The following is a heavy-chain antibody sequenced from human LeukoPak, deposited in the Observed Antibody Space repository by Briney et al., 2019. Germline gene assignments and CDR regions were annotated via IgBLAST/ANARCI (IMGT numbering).Heavy chain of an antibody. J-gene: IGHJ4*02. V-gene: IGHV4-30-4*01. CDR1: GGSISSSGYY. CDR2: IYYSGST. Sequence: PSETLSLTCTVSGGSISSSGYYWGWIRQPPGKGLEWIGYIYYSGSTYYDPSLKSRVTISVDTSKNQFSLKLSSVTAADTAVYYCARETIMGYSYGFDYWGQGTLVTVSS. D-gene: IGHD5-18*01. CDR3: ARETIMGYSYGFDY.